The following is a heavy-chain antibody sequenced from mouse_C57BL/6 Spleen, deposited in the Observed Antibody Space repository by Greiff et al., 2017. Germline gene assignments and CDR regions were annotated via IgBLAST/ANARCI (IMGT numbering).Heavy chain of an antibody. Sequence: DVQLQESGGGLVKPGGSLKLSCAASGFTFSDYGMHWVRQAPEKGLEWVAYISSGSSTIYYADTVKGRFTISRDNAKNTLFLQMTSLRSEDTAMYYWAPITTVVATDYAMDYWGQGTSVTVSS. D-gene: IGHD1-1*01. CDR2: ISSGSSTI. J-gene: IGHJ4*01. CDR1: GFTFSDYG. CDR3: APITTVVATDYAMDY. V-gene: IGHV5-17*01.